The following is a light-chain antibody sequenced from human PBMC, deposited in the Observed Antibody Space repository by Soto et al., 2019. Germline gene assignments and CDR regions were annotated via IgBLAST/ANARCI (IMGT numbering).Light chain of an antibody. CDR3: QQYGSLYT. CDR2: GES. Sequence: EILLTHSPGTLSLSQGERATLSCRASQSVGSSYLACYQQKPGQAARLLIYGESSRATGTPDRFSGSGSGTDFTLTISRQEPDYFAVYYCQQYGSLYTFGQGTKVEIE. CDR1: QSVGSSY. V-gene: IGKV3-20*01. J-gene: IGKJ2*01.